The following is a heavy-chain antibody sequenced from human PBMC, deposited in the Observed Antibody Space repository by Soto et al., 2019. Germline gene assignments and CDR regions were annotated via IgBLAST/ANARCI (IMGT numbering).Heavy chain of an antibody. D-gene: IGHD5-18*01. J-gene: IGHJ6*02. CDR3: AKPDIYGYYYYGMDV. CDR2: ISYDGSNK. V-gene: IGHV3-30*18. Sequence: GGSLRLSCAASGFTFSSYGMHWVRQAPGKGLEWVAVISYDGSNKYYADSVKGRFTISRDNSKNTLYLQMNSLRAEDTAVYYCAKPDIYGYYYYGMDVWGQGTTVTVSS. CDR1: GFTFSSYG.